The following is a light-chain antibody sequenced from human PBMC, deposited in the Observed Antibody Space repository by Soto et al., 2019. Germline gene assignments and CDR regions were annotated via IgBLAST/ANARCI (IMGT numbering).Light chain of an antibody. V-gene: IGKV3-20*01. CDR1: QSVSSY. Sequence: EIVLTQSPATLSLSPGERATLSCRASQSVSSYLAWYQQKPGQAPRLLIYGASSRATGIPDRFSGSGSATDFTLTIRRLEPEDFAVYYCQLYVSSLTWTCGQGTKGDIK. CDR2: GAS. CDR3: QLYVSSLTWT. J-gene: IGKJ1*01.